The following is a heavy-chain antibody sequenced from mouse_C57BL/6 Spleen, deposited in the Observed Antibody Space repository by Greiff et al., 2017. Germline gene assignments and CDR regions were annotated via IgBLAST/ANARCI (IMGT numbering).Heavy chain of an antibody. CDR2: ISSGSSTI. D-gene: IGHD1-1*01. Sequence: DVMLVESGGGLVKPGGSLKLSCAASGFTFSDYGLHWVRPAPEKGLEWVAYISSGSSTIYYADTVKGRFTLSRDNAKNTLFLQMTRMRSEDAAMYYCARDYDGSNYGAAYWGQGTLVTVSA. CDR3: ARDYDGSNYGAAY. CDR1: GFTFSDYG. V-gene: IGHV5-17*01. J-gene: IGHJ3*01.